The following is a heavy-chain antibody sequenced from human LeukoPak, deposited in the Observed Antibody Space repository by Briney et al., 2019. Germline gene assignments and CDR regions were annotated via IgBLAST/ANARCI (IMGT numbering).Heavy chain of an antibody. CDR3: AVDILTGIDAFDI. D-gene: IGHD3-9*01. J-gene: IGHJ3*02. CDR2: MISSSSYR. CDR1: GFPLSSFS. Sequence: GGSLRLSCAASGFPLSSFSMNWVRQAPGKGLEWVSSMISSSSYRYYADSVKGRFTISRDNAKNSLYLQMNSLRAEDTAVYYCAVDILTGIDAFDIWGQGTMVTVSS. V-gene: IGHV3-21*01.